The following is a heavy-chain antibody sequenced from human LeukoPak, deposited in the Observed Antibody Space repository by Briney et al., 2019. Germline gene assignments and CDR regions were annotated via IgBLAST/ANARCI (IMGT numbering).Heavy chain of an antibody. V-gene: IGHV4-34*01. Sequence: KPSETLSLTCAVYGGSFSGYYWSWIRQPPGKGLEWIGEINHSGSTNYNPSLKSRVTISVDTSKNQFSLKLSSVTAADTAVYYCARGPQPKVQLFPHYYYGMDVWGQGTTVTVSS. CDR2: INHSGST. CDR1: GGSFSGYY. CDR3: ARGPQPKVQLFPHYYYGMDV. D-gene: IGHD5-18*01. J-gene: IGHJ6*02.